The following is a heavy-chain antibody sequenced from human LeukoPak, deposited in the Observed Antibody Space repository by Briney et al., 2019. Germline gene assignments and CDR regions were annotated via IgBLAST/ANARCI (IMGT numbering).Heavy chain of an antibody. D-gene: IGHD3-10*01. CDR1: GFTFSSYS. CDR3: ARNYYGSGSYQY. J-gene: IGHJ4*02. CDR2: ISSSSSYI. V-gene: IGHV3-21*01. Sequence: GGPLRLSCAASGFTFSSYSMNWVRQAPGKGLEWVSSISSSSSYIYYADSVKGRFTISRDNAKNSLYLQMNSLRAEDTAVYYCARNYYGSGSYQYWGQGTLVTVSS.